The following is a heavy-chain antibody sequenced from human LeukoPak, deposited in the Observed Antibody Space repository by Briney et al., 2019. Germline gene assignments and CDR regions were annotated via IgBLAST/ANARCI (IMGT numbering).Heavy chain of an antibody. J-gene: IGHJ4*02. CDR1: GFSLSTSGEG. CDR3: EHRRVGSGIFDY. V-gene: IGHV2-5*02. CDR2: IYWDDDK. Sequence: SGPTLVKPTQTLTLTCTFSGFSLSTSGEGVGWIRQSPGKALEWLALIYWDDDKRYRPSLKNRLTITKDTSKDQVVLTMTNMDSVDTATYYCEHRRVGSGIFDYWGQGTLVTVSS. D-gene: IGHD3-10*01.